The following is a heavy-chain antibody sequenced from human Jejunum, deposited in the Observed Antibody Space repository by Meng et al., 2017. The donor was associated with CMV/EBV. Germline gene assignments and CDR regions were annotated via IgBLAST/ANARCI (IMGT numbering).Heavy chain of an antibody. D-gene: IGHD6-13*01. CDR3: ARAGYSSIGYSSSWPPGDFDS. CDR2: THYRSNWYN. Sequence: WNGIRQSPSRGREWLGMTHYRSNWYNDYAPSVKTRITINPDTSKNQFSLQLNSVTPEDTAVYYCARAGYSSIGYSSSWPPGDFDSWGQGTRVTVSS. J-gene: IGHJ4*02. V-gene: IGHV6-1*01.